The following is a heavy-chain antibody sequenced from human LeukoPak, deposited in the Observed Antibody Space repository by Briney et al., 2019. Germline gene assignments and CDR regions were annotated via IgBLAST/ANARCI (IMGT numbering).Heavy chain of an antibody. Sequence: SETLSLTCSVSNGSISTYYWSWIRQSPGKGLEWIGYISYGGATTYNPSLRRRVTISVDSPKNHFSLRLTSLTAADTALYYCARHGGTLDYFDSWGPGSLVTVSS. CDR3: ARHGGTLDYFDS. J-gene: IGHJ4*02. D-gene: IGHD1-26*01. CDR2: ISYGGAT. CDR1: NGSISTYY. V-gene: IGHV4-59*08.